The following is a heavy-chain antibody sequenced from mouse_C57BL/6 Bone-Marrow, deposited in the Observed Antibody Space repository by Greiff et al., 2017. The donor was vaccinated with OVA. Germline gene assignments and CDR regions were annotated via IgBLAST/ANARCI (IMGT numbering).Heavy chain of an antibody. V-gene: IGHV1-7*01. CDR3: ARDSNRYYDAMDY. D-gene: IGHD2-5*01. J-gene: IGHJ4*01. Sequence: QVQLKESGAELAKPGASVKLSCTASGYTFTSYWMHWVKQRPGQGLEWIGYINPSSGYTKYNQKFKDKATLTADKSSSTAYMQLSSLTYEDSAVYYCARDSNRYYDAMDYWGQGTSVTVSS. CDR1: GYTFTSYW. CDR2: INPSSGYT.